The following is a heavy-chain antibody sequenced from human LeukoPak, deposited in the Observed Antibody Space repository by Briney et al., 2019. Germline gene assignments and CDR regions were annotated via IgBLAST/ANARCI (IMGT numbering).Heavy chain of an antibody. CDR3: AKSSTIFGVVIPLPDY. CDR1: GFTFNSDA. D-gene: IGHD3-3*01. V-gene: IGHV3-23*01. J-gene: IGHJ4*02. CDR2: IIGSGGST. Sequence: GGSLRLSCAASGFTFNSDAMSWGRQAPGEGLEWVSAIIGSGGSTYYADSVKGRFTISRDNSKNTRYLQMNSLRAEDTAVYYCAKSSTIFGVVIPLPDYWGQGTLVTVSS.